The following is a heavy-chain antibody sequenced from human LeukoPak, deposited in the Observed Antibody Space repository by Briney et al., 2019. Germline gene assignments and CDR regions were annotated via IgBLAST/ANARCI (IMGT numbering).Heavy chain of an antibody. CDR2: ISGSGGST. CDR3: AKRSGGARGNGMDV. J-gene: IGHJ6*02. CDR1: GFTFSSYA. Sequence: GGSLRLSCAASGFTFSSYAMSWVRQAPGKGLEWVSAISGSGGSTYYADSVKGRFTISRDNSKNALYLQMNSLRAEGTAVYYCAKRSGGARGNGMDVWGQGTTVTVSS. D-gene: IGHD1-26*01. V-gene: IGHV3-23*01.